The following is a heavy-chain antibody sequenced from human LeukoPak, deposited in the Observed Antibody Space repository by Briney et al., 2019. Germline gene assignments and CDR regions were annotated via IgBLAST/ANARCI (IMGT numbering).Heavy chain of an antibody. CDR2: INWNGAGT. Sequence: GGSLRLSCAASGFIFDNYGMSWVRQAPGKGLEWVSGINWNGAGTGYADSVKGRFTISRDKAKNSLYLQMNSLRAEDTALYYCTRVTVYYDSSGYFDYWGQGTLVIVSS. CDR1: GFIFDNYG. J-gene: IGHJ4*02. CDR3: TRVTVYYDSSGYFDY. V-gene: IGHV3-20*04. D-gene: IGHD3-22*01.